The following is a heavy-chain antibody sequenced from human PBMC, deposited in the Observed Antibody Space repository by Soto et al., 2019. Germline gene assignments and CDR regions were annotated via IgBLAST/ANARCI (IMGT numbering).Heavy chain of an antibody. CDR2: INPSGGST. D-gene: IGHD6-19*01. CDR1: GYTFTSYY. Sequence: ASVKVSCKASGYTFTSYYMHWVRQAPGQGLEWMGIINPSGGSTSYAQKFQGRVTMTRDTSTSTVYMELSSLRAEDTAVYFCAAQWLAKNPFDYWGQGTPVTVSS. V-gene: IGHV1-46*01. J-gene: IGHJ4*02. CDR3: AAQWLAKNPFDY.